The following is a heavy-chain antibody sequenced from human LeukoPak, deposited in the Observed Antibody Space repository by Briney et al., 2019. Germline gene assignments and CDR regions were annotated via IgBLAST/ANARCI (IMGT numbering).Heavy chain of an antibody. D-gene: IGHD1-26*01. CDR2: ISGSGGST. Sequence: QTGGSLRLSCAASGFTFSSYAMSWVRQAPGKGLEWVSAISGSGGSTSYADSVKGRFTISRDNSKNTLYLEMNSLRAEDTAIKGHPLPKYYMDVWGQGTTVTVSS. J-gene: IGHJ6*01. CDR1: GFTFSSYA. CDR3: PLPKYYMDV. V-gene: IGHV3-23*01.